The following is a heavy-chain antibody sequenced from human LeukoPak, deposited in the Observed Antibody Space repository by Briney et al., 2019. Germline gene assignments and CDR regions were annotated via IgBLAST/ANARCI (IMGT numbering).Heavy chain of an antibody. Sequence: GGSLRLSCVASGFTVSSNHMSWVRQAPGKGLEWVSVIYSGGSTYYADSVKGRFTISRDNSKNTLYLQMNSLRAEDTAVYYCASGSGSYRTPYYYMDVWGTGTTVTVSS. CDR3: ASGSGSYRTPYYYMDV. CDR2: IYSGGST. D-gene: IGHD3-10*01. J-gene: IGHJ6*03. CDR1: GFTVSSNH. V-gene: IGHV3-53*01.